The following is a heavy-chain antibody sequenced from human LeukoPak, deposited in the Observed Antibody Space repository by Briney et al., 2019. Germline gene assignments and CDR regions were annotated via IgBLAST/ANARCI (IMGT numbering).Heavy chain of an antibody. CDR2: ISYSGST. V-gene: IGHV4-59*12. CDR1: GGSITVYY. J-gene: IGHJ4*02. Sequence: SETLSLTCSVSGGSITVYYWNWIRQSPGKGLEWVGSISYSGSTNYNPSLKSRVTISIDTSKNRFSLKVSSVIAADTAMYYCARGGSRSYTSSTLDYWGQGTLVTVSS. CDR3: ARGGSRSYTSSTLDY. D-gene: IGHD6-6*01.